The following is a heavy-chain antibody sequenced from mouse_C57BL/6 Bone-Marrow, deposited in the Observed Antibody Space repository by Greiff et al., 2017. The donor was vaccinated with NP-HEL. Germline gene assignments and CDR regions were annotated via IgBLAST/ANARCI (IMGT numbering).Heavy chain of an antibody. V-gene: IGHV5-6*01. CDR3: AGRGYDYDY. CDR1: GFTFSSYG. J-gene: IGHJ2*01. Sequence: EVQLQQSGGDLVKPGGSLKLSCAASGFTFSSYGMSWVRQTPDKRLEWVATISSGGSYTYYPDSVKGRFTISRDKAKNTLYLQMSSLKSEDTAMYYCAGRGYDYDYWGQGTTLTVSS. CDR2: ISSGGSYT. D-gene: IGHD2-4*01.